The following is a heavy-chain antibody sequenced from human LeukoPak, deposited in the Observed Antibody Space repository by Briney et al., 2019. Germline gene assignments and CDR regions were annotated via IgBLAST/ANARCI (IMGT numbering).Heavy chain of an antibody. CDR2: ISSSGSTI. CDR3: ARDPYGDYDNYYFDY. V-gene: IGHV3-48*03. J-gene: IGHJ4*02. D-gene: IGHD4-17*01. Sequence: GGSLRLSCAASGFTFSSYEMNWVRQAPGKGLEWVSYISSSGSTIYYADSVKGRFTISRDNAKNSLYLQMNSLRAEDTAVYYCARDPYGDYDNYYFDYWGQGTLVTVSS. CDR1: GFTFSSYE.